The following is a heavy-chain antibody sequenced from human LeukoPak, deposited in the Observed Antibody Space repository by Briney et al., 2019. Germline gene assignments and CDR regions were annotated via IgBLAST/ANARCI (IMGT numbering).Heavy chain of an antibody. CDR3: ARASSKQLAGYLPDGFDI. CDR2: ISSSGTYV. D-gene: IGHD3-9*01. V-gene: IGHV3-21*01. J-gene: IGHJ3*02. Sequence: GGSLRLSCAASGFTFSSYSMNWVRQAPGKGLEWVSSISSSGTYVYYADSVKGRFTISRDNAKNSLSLQMNSLRPDDAAVYYCARASSKQLAGYLPDGFDIWGQGTMVTVSS. CDR1: GFTFSSYS.